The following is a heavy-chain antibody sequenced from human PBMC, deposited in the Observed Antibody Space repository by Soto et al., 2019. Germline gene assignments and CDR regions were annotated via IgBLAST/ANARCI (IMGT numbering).Heavy chain of an antibody. D-gene: IGHD3-10*01. CDR1: GFSLTTSGAS. CDR3: AHDNYDASWSLFAN. J-gene: IGHJ4*02. Sequence: QITLKESGPTLVKPTQTLTLTCTFSGFSLTTSGASVGWVRQPPGKALEWLALIYWDDDKRYSPSLKSRLTITKDTSKNQVVLTMTNMDPVDTATYYCAHDNYDASWSLFANWGQGTLVTVSS. CDR2: IYWDDDK. V-gene: IGHV2-5*02.